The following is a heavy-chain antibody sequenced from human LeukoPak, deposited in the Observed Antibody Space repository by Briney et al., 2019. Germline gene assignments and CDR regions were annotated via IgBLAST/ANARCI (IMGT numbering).Heavy chain of an antibody. Sequence: GGSLTLSCAASPFTLRTYGMHWFRQAPGKGLEWVAVISYDANNENYANSVKGRYTISRDNSKNTLYLQMNSLRAEDTAVYYCAKDRHPARTDGYYFDYWGQGTLVTVSS. D-gene: IGHD1-14*01. CDR1: PFTLRTYG. J-gene: IGHJ4*02. V-gene: IGHV3-30*18. CDR3: AKDRHPARTDGYYFDY. CDR2: ISYDANNE.